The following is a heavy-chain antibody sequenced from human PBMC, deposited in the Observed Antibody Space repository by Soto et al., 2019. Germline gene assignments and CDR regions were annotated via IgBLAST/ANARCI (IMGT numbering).Heavy chain of an antibody. CDR1: GFTFGRYV. J-gene: IGHJ3*01. CDR3: ASGLVEVTINSDVDF. CDR2: MSYDGGSQ. V-gene: IGHV3-30-3*01. Sequence: QVQLVESGGGVVQPGRSLRLSCAASGFTFGRYVIHWLRHAPGKGLEWVAAMSYDGGSQYYTDSVKGRFTISRDTSKNTLYLQMSSLRPEDTTTYYCASGLVEVTINSDVDFWGQGTIVTVSS. D-gene: IGHD2-15*01.